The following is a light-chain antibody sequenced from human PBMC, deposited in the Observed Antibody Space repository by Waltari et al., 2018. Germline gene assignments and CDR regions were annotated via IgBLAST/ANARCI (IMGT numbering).Light chain of an antibody. CDR1: QDISSY. CDR2: TTS. CDR3: QQLHRYPPT. Sequence: DIQLTQSPPFLSASVGDRVTISCRASQDISSYLAWYPQKVYTAPQLLIYTTSTLASGVPSRCSGSGSGTAFTLTITSLQPDDFATYYCQQLHRYPPTFGPGTTVDVK. J-gene: IGKJ3*01. V-gene: IGKV1-9*01.